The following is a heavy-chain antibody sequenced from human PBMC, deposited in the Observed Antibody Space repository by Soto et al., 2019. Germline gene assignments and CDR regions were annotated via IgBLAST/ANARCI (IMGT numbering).Heavy chain of an antibody. CDR3: ARVRKWSYFDY. CDR2: TRNKANSYTT. Sequence: GGSLRLSCAASGFTFSDHYMDWVRHAPGKGLEWVGRTRNKANSYTTEYAASVKGRFTISRDDSKNSLYLQMNSLKTEDTAVYYCARVRKWSYFDYWGQGTLVTVSS. CDR1: GFTFSDHY. J-gene: IGHJ4*02. D-gene: IGHD2-8*01. V-gene: IGHV3-72*01.